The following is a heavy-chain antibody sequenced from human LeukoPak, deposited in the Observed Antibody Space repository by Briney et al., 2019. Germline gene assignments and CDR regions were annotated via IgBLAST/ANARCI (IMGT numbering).Heavy chain of an antibody. CDR3: ARRRWLHPYWYFDL. CDR1: GGSISSYY. V-gene: IGHV4-59*04. CDR2: IYYSGST. D-gene: IGHD5-24*01. J-gene: IGHJ2*01. Sequence: PSQTLSLTCTVSGGSISSYYWSWIRQPPGKGLEWIGYIYYSGSTYYNPSLKSRVTISVDTSKNQFSLKLSSVTAADTAVYYCARRRWLHPYWYFDLWGRGTLVTVSS.